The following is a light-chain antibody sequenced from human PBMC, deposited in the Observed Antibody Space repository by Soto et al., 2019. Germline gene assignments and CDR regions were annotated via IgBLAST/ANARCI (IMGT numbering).Light chain of an antibody. V-gene: IGKV3D-15*01. CDR2: STS. CDR3: QQRNVWPPIT. CDR1: QSVSSN. Sequence: EIVMTQSPATLSVSPGERATLSCRASQSVSSNLACYQQKPGQAPRRLIYSTSTRATGIPDRFSGSGAGTEFTLTINSLEPEDFAVYYCQQRNVWPPITFGQGTRLQI. J-gene: IGKJ5*01.